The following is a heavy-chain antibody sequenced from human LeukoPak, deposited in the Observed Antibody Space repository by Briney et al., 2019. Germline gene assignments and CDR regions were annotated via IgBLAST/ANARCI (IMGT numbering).Heavy chain of an antibody. J-gene: IGHJ5*02. Sequence: GGSLRLSCTASGLTFTNYWMIWVRQAPGKGLEWVANINHDTSEKYYVGSVEGRFTISRDNAKNSLFLQMNSLRAEDTGVYYCATSSYSSSSSWGQGTLVTVSS. CDR2: INHDTSEK. D-gene: IGHD6-6*01. CDR3: ATSSYSSSSS. CDR1: GLTFTNYW. V-gene: IGHV3-7*01.